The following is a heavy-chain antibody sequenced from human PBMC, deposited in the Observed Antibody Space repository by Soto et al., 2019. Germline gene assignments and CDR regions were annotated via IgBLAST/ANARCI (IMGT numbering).Heavy chain of an antibody. CDR3: ASPLRSTGDAVGNWFDP. CDR1: GFTFSSYA. V-gene: IGHV3-30*04. CDR2: ISYDGSNK. D-gene: IGHD7-27*01. J-gene: IGHJ5*02. Sequence: GGSLRLSCAASGFTFSSYAMHWVRQAPGKGLEWVAVISYDGSNKYYADSVKGRFTISRDNSKNTLYLQMNSLRAEDTAVYYCASPLRSTGDAVGNWFDPWGQGTLVTVSS.